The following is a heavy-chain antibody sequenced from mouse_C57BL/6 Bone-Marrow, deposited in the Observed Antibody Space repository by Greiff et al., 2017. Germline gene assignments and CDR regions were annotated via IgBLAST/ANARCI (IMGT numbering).Heavy chain of an antibody. CDR1: GFTFSSYG. Sequence: EVKLVESGGDLVKPGGSLKLSCAASGFTFSSYGMSWVRQTPDKRLEWVATISSGGSYTYYPDSVKGRFTISRDNAKNTRDLQMSSLKSEDTAMYYCARPRRYFDVWGTGTTVTVSS. D-gene: IGHD3-1*01. CDR3: ARPRRYFDV. V-gene: IGHV5-6*01. CDR2: ISSGGSYT. J-gene: IGHJ1*03.